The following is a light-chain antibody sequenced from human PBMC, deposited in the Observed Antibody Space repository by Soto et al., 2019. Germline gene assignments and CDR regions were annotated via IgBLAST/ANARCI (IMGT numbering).Light chain of an antibody. V-gene: IGLV1-44*01. Sequence: QSVLTQPPSASGTPGQRVTISCSGGSSNIGSNTVNWYQQLPGTAPKLLIYSINQRPSGVPDRFSGSKSGTSASLAISGLQSEDDADYYCAAWDDGLNGHVVFGGGTKVTVL. CDR1: SSNIGSNT. CDR3: AAWDDGLNGHVV. J-gene: IGLJ2*01. CDR2: SIN.